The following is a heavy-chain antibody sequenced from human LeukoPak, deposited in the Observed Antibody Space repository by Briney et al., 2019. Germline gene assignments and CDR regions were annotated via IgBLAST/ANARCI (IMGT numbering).Heavy chain of an antibody. D-gene: IGHD6-6*01. Sequence: ASVKVSCKASGYTFTGYYMHWVRQAPGQGLEWMGWINPNSGGTNYAQKFQGRVTMTRDTSISTAYMELSRLGSDDTAVYYCARGAARQYYFDYWGQGTLVTVSS. J-gene: IGHJ4*02. CDR1: GYTFTGYY. CDR3: ARGAARQYYFDY. CDR2: INPNSGGT. V-gene: IGHV1-2*02.